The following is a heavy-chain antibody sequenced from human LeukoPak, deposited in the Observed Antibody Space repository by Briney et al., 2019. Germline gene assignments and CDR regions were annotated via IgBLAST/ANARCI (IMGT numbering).Heavy chain of an antibody. D-gene: IGHD3-16*01. CDR2: INPNSGGT. CDR3: AMGDYYYYGMDV. V-gene: IGHV1-2*02. CDR1: GYTFTGYY. J-gene: IGHJ6*02. Sequence: ASVKVSCKASGYTFTGYYMHWVRQAPGQGIEWMGWINPNSGGTNYAQKFQGRVTMTRDTSISTAYMELSRLRSDDTAVYYCAMGDYYYYGMDVWGQGTTVTVSS.